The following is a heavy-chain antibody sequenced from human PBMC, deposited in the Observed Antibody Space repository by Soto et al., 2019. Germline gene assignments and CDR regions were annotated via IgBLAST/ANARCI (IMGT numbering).Heavy chain of an antibody. CDR2: VSYSGNT. CDR1: DVSISSDYY. J-gene: IGHJ1*01. D-gene: IGHD3-22*01. V-gene: IGHV4-39*01. Sequence: QLQLQESGPGLVKPSETLSLTCTVSDVSISSDYYWGWIRQPPGKGLEWIGTVSYSGNTYYKTSLTSRVTISVDTSKSQFSLNLTSVTAADTAVYYCVRLSGSGYRTLGYWGQGILVTVSS. CDR3: VRLSGSGYRTLGY.